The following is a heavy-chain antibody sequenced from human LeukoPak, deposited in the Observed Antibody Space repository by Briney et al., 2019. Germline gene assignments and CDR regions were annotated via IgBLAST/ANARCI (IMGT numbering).Heavy chain of an antibody. CDR1: GYSFTSYW. J-gene: IGHJ3*02. CDR2: IYPGDSDT. Sequence: GEPLKISCKGSGYSFTSYWIGWVRQMPGKGLEWMGIIYPGDSDTRYSPSFQGQVTISADKSISTAYLQWSSLKASDTAMYYCARGPYCSSTSCYPYAFDIWGQGTMVTVSS. V-gene: IGHV5-51*01. CDR3: ARGPYCSSTSCYPYAFDI. D-gene: IGHD2-2*01.